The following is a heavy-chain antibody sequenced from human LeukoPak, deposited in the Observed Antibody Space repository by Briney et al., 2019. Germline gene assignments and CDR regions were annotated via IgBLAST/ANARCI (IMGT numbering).Heavy chain of an antibody. CDR3: ARDRRIAAAGGAFDY. CDR2: IYTGGSST. J-gene: IGHJ4*02. V-gene: IGHV3-66*01. D-gene: IGHD6-13*01. CDR1: GITVSSNY. Sequence: PGTSLRLSCAASGITVSSNYMSWVRQAPGKGLEWVSVIYTGGSSTYYADSVKGRFTIFRDNSKNTLYLQMNSLRAEDTAVYYCARDRRIAAAGGAFDYWGQGTLVTVSS.